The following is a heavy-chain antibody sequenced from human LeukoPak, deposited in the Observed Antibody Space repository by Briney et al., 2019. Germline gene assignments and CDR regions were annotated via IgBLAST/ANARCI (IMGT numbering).Heavy chain of an antibody. J-gene: IGHJ4*02. V-gene: IGHV4-59*08. Sequence: SETLSLTCAVYGGSFSSYYWSWIRQPPGKGLEWIGYINYGGSTNYNPSLKSRLTISVDTSKNQFSLKLTSVTAADTAVYYCARHSQYQLLYFDYWGQGTLVTVSS. CDR1: GGSFSSYY. CDR3: ARHSQYQLLYFDY. CDR2: INYGGST. D-gene: IGHD2-2*01.